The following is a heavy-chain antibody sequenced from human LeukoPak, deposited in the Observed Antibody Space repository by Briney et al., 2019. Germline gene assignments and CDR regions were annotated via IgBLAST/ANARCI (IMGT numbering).Heavy chain of an antibody. Sequence: SETLSLTCTVSGGSISSYYWSWIRQPPGKGLEWIGYIYYSGSTNYNPSLKSRVTISVDTSKNQFSLKLSSVTAADTAVYYCARDTYGQKLDYWGQGTLVTVSS. D-gene: IGHD3-10*01. V-gene: IGHV4-59*01. CDR2: IYYSGST. J-gene: IGHJ4*02. CDR1: GGSISSYY. CDR3: ARDTYGQKLDY.